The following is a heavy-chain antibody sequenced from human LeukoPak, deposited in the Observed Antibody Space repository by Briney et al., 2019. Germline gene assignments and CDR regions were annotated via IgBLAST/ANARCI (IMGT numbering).Heavy chain of an antibody. V-gene: IGHV4-61*02. CDR2: IYTSGST. CDR3: VRISRTSGYYPLIDY. CDR1: GGSISSGSYY. J-gene: IGHJ4*02. D-gene: IGHD3-22*01. Sequence: SETLSLTCTVSGGSISSGSYYWSWIRQPAGKGLEWIGRIYTSGSTNYNPSLKSRVTISVDTSKNQFSLTPSSVTAADTAVYYCVRISRTSGYYPLIDYWGQGTLVTVSS.